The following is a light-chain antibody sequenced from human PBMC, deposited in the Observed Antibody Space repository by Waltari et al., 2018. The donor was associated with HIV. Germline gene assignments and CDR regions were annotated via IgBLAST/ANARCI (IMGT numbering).Light chain of an antibody. Sequence: DIQMTQSPSTQSSSIGDRVSITCRASHNVGDWLAWYQQKPGKAPSLLISKASTLESGVPTNFSGSGSGTYFTLTISGLRPDDFATYYCQQYSSFPVTFGQGTKL. CDR1: HNVGDW. CDR3: QQYSSFPVT. J-gene: IGKJ2*01. V-gene: IGKV1-5*03. CDR2: KAS.